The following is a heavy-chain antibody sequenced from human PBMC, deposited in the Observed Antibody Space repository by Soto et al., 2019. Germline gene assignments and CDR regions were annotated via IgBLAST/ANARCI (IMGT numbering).Heavy chain of an antibody. J-gene: IGHJ3*01. CDR2: IYWNDDK. CDR3: AQRSFANDAFDV. Sequence: QITLKESGPTLVKPTQTLTLTCTFSGFSRSTSGVGVGWIRQPPGKALEWLALIYWNDDKHCSPSLKSRLTIANDTSKNQVVLTMTNMDPVDTATYYCAQRSFANDAFDVWGQGTMVTVSS. D-gene: IGHD3-3*01. V-gene: IGHV2-5*01. CDR1: GFSRSTSGVG.